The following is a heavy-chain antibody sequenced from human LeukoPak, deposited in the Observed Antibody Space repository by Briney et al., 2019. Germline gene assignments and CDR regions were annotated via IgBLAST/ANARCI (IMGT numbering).Heavy chain of an antibody. CDR1: GGSFSGYY. J-gene: IGHJ4*02. CDR2: INHSGST. Sequence: SETLSLTCAVYGGSFSGYYWSWIRQPPGKGLEWIGEINHSGSTYYNPSLKSRVTISVDTSKNQFSLKLSSVTAAGTAVYYCAGSMVRGVIKLDYWGQGTLVTVSS. CDR3: AGSMVRGVIKLDY. V-gene: IGHV4-34*01. D-gene: IGHD3-10*01.